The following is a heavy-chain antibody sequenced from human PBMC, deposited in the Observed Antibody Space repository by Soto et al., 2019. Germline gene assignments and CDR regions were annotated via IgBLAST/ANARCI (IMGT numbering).Heavy chain of an antibody. CDR3: ARVMGDYIWGSYRYTPFDY. CDR2: INHSGST. D-gene: IGHD3-16*02. CDR1: GGSFSGYY. J-gene: IGHJ4*02. V-gene: IGHV4-34*01. Sequence: PSETLSLTCAVYGGSFSGYYWSWIRQPPGKGLEWIGEINHSGSTNYNPSLKSRVTISVDTSKNQFSLKLSSVTAADTAVYYCARVMGDYIWGSYRYTPFDYWGQGTLVTVSS.